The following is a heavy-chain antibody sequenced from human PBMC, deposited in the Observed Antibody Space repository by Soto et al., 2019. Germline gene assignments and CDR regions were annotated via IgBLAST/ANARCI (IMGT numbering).Heavy chain of an antibody. J-gene: IGHJ5*02. CDR1: GFTFSSYS. CDR2: ISSSSSYI. V-gene: IGHV3-21*01. CDR3: ARDQPAAGTVLDP. Sequence: EVQLVESGGGLVKPGGSLRLSCAASGFTFSSYSMNWVRQAPGKGLEWVSSISSSSSYIYYADSVKGRFTISRDNAKNSLYLQMNSLRAEDTAVYYCARDQPAAGTVLDPWGQGTLVTVSS. D-gene: IGHD6-13*01.